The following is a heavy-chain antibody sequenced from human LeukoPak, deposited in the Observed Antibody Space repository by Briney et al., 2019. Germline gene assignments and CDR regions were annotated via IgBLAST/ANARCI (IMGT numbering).Heavy chain of an antibody. J-gene: IGHJ4*02. D-gene: IGHD1-26*01. CDR1: GFTFTAYY. Sequence: GASVKVSCKASGFTFTAYYMHWVRQAPGQGLEWMGIINPSGGSTSYAQKFQGRVTMTRDTSTSTVYMELSNLRSEDTAVYYCARAREGGEWEFDYWGQGTLVTVSS. CDR3: ARAREGGEWEFDY. V-gene: IGHV1-46*01. CDR2: INPSGGST.